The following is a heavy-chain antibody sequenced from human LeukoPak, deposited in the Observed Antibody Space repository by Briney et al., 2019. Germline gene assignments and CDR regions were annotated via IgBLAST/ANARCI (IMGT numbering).Heavy chain of an antibody. Sequence: SETLSLTCTVSSGSINTSNYYWGWIRQPPGKGLEWIGNIFYRGGTYYSPSLKSRVTISLDTSRNQFSLKLSSVTAADTAVYYCASPGLFDYWGQGTLVTVSS. V-gene: IGHV4-39*01. J-gene: IGHJ4*02. D-gene: IGHD3-10*01. CDR3: ASPGLFDY. CDR2: IFYRGGT. CDR1: SGSINTSNYY.